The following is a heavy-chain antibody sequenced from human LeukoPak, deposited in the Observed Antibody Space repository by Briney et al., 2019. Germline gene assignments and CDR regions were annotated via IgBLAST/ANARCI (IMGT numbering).Heavy chain of an antibody. Sequence: GGSLRLSCAASGFTFSSYSMNWVRQAPGKGLEWVSSISSSSSYIYYADSVKGRFTISRDNAKNSLYLQMNSLRAEDTAVYYCARAGHSSGYYLLCWGQGTLVTVSS. D-gene: IGHD3-22*01. CDR1: GFTFSSYS. J-gene: IGHJ4*02. V-gene: IGHV3-21*01. CDR2: ISSSSSYI. CDR3: ARAGHSSGYYLLC.